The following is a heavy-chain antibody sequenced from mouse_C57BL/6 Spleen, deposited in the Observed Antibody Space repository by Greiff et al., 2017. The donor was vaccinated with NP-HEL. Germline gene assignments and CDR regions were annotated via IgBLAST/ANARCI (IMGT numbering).Heavy chain of an antibody. D-gene: IGHD3-2*02. Sequence: QVQLQQPGAELVKPGASVKLSCKASGYTFTSYWMHWVKQRPGQGLEWIGMIHPNSGSTNYNEKFKSKATLTVDKYSSTAYMILSSLTSENSAVYNCARAAQAENIDYWGQGTTLTVSS. CDR1: GYTFTSYW. V-gene: IGHV1-64*01. CDR3: ARAAQAENIDY. J-gene: IGHJ2*01. CDR2: IHPNSGST.